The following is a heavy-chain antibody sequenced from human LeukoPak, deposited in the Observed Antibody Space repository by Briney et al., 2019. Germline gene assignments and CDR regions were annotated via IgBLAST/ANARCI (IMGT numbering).Heavy chain of an antibody. D-gene: IGHD2-2*02. CDR1: GYTFTSYY. CDR3: ARSYACYNEADI. Sequence: ASVKVSCKTSGYTFTSYYMHWVRQAPGQGLEWMGIINPSGGSTTYAQKFQGRLTMTSDTSTSTVYMELSSLRSEDTAVYYCARSYACYNEADIWGQGTMVTVSS. V-gene: IGHV1-46*01. J-gene: IGHJ3*02. CDR2: INPSGGST.